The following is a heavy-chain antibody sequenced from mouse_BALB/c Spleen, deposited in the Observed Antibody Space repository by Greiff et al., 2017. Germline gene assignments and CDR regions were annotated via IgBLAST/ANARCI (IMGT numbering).Heavy chain of an antibody. Sequence: EVQGVESGGDLVKPGGSLKLSCAASGFTFSSYGMSWVRQTPDKRLEWVATISSGGSYTYYPDSVKGRFTISRDNAKNTLYLQMSSLKSEDTAMYYCARLNWDSFDYWGQGTTLTVSS. CDR3: ARLNWDSFDY. CDR1: GFTFSSYG. CDR2: ISSGGSYT. J-gene: IGHJ2*01. V-gene: IGHV5-6*01. D-gene: IGHD4-1*02.